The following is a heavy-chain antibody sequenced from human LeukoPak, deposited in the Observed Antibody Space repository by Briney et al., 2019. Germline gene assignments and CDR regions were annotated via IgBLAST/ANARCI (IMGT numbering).Heavy chain of an antibody. J-gene: IGHJ3*02. D-gene: IGHD5-18*01. Sequence: SESLSLTCTVSGGSISSSSYYWGWIRQPPGMGLEWIGSIYYSGSNYYNPSLKSRVPISVDTSKTQCSRKLRSVTPADTAVYSCARHWDSYGYAFKISGQRTMGTVSS. CDR2: IYYSGSN. V-gene: IGHV4-39*01. CDR1: GGSISSSSYY. CDR3: ARHWDSYGYAFKI.